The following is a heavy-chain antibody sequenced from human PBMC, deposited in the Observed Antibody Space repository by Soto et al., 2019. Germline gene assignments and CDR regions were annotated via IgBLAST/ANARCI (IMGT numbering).Heavy chain of an antibody. CDR1: GYTFSGYR. D-gene: IGHD2-2*01. CDR2: ISVYNGNT. V-gene: IGHV1-18*04. Sequence: EASVKVSCKASGYTFSGYRIRWVRQAPGQGLEWMGWISVYNGNTKYAQKLQGRVTMTTDTSTSTAFMELRSLRSDDTAVYYCSRGVAAADYYYAMDVWGQGTTVTVSS. J-gene: IGHJ6*02. CDR3: SRGVAAADYYYAMDV.